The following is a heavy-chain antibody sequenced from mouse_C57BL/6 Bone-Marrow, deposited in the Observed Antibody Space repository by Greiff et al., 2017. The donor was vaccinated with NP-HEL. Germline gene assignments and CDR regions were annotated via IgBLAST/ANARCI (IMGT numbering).Heavy chain of an antibody. CDR3: ARPHYYGQFAY. CDR1: GFTFSDYG. Sequence: EVMLVESGGGLVKPGGSLKPSCAASGFTFSDYGMHWVRQAPEEGLEWVAYISSGSSPIYYADTVEGRFTISRDNAKNTLFLQMTSLRSEDTAMFYFARPHYYGQFAYWGQGTLVTVSA. CDR2: ISSGSSPI. J-gene: IGHJ3*01. V-gene: IGHV5-17*01. D-gene: IGHD1-2*01.